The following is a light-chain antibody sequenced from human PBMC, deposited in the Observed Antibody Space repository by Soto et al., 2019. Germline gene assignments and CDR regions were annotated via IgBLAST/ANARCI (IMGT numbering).Light chain of an antibody. Sequence: EIVLTQSPGTLSLSPGDRATLSCRASQSLSSNYFAWYQQYPGQAPRLLIFGASSRATGIPDRFSGRGSGTDFTLTISRLEPEDFEVYFCQQFGSSPPWTFGQGTQVEIK. J-gene: IGKJ1*01. CDR1: QSLSSNY. CDR3: QQFGSSPPWT. V-gene: IGKV3-20*01. CDR2: GAS.